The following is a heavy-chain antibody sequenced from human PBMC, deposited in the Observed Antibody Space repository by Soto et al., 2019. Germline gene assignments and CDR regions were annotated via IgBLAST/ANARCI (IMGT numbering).Heavy chain of an antibody. CDR3: ARIYCSGGSCYSEPHYYGMDV. CDR1: GGTFSSYA. V-gene: IGHV1-69*01. J-gene: IGHJ6*02. D-gene: IGHD2-15*01. Sequence: QVQLVQSGAEVKKPGSSVKVSCKASGGTFSSYAISWVRQAPGQGLEWMGGIIPIFGTANYAQKFQGRVTITADESTSTAYMELSSLRSEDTAVYYCARIYCSGGSCYSEPHYYGMDVWGQGTTVTVSS. CDR2: IIPIFGTA.